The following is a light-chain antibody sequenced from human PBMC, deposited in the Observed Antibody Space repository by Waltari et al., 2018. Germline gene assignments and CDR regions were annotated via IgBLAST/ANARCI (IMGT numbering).Light chain of an antibody. J-gene: IGLJ3*02. CDR2: EVT. CDR1: STDVGSYNR. V-gene: IGLV2-18*02. CDR3: SSYTSSSTVV. Sequence: QSALTQPPSVSGSPGQSVTISCTGTSTDVGSYNRVSWYQQSPGTAPKLIIYEVTHRPPGFPVRFSGSKSGNTASLTISGLQAEDEADYYCSSYTSSSTVVFGGGTKLTVL.